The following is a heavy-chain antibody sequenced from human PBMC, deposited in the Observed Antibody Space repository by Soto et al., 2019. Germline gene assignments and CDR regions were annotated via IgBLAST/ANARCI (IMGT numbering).Heavy chain of an antibody. D-gene: IGHD6-13*01. CDR2: TYYRSKWYN. Sequence: SQTLSLTCAISGDSVSSNSAAWNWIRQSPSRGLEWLGRTYYRSKWYNDYAVSVKSRITINPDTSKNQFSLQLNSVTPEDTAVYYCAREYSSSWNYYYYSYGMDVWGQGTTVTVAS. CDR3: AREYSSSWNYYYYSYGMDV. V-gene: IGHV6-1*01. J-gene: IGHJ6*02. CDR1: GDSVSSNSAA.